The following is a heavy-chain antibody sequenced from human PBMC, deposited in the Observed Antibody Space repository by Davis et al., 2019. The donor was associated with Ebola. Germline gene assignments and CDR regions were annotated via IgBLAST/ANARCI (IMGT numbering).Heavy chain of an antibody. CDR2: IDPGDSYT. V-gene: IGHV5-10-1*01. J-gene: IGHJ5*02. D-gene: IGHD2-15*01. CDR3: ARDIPSSYNWFDP. CDR1: GYSFNNYW. Sequence: GESLKISCKGSGYSFNNYWISWVRQLPGKGLEWLGRIDPGDSYTNYSPSFQGHITISVDRSVSSVFLQWSSLRASDTAIYYCARDIPSSYNWFDPWGQGTQATVSS.